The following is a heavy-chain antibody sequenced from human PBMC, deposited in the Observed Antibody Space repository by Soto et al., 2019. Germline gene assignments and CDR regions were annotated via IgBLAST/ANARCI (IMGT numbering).Heavy chain of an antibody. Sequence: QVQLVQSGAEVRKPGASVKVSCKASGYTFTSSGISWLRQAPGQGLEWMGWISTYNGDTNDAPKFQDRVPMTRDRSTSTAYMELRSLRSDDAAVYYCARAGAAPYYYYGMDVWGQGTRVTVSS. CDR3: ARAGAAPYYYYGMDV. CDR2: ISTYNGDT. J-gene: IGHJ6*02. V-gene: IGHV1-18*01. D-gene: IGHD2-15*01. CDR1: GYTFTSSG.